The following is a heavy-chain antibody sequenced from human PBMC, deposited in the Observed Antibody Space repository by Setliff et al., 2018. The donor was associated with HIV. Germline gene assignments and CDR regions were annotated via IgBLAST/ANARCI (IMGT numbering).Heavy chain of an antibody. CDR3: ARGLTIFGVATPGIYSFMDG. CDR2: IDDSGST. V-gene: IGHV4-59*11. CDR1: GGSITPHY. Sequence: ETLSLTCTVSGGSITPHYWTWIRQPPGKGLEWIGYIDDSGSTNYNPSFKSRVTILVDTSKKQFSLKLTSVTAADTAVYYCARGLTIFGVATPGIYSFMDGWGKGTTVTVSS. J-gene: IGHJ6*03. D-gene: IGHD3-3*01.